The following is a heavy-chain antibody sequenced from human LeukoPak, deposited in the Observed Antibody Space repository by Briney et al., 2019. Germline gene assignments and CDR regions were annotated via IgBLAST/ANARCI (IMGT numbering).Heavy chain of an antibody. Sequence: GGSLRLSCAASGFTFSSYAMSWVHQAPGKGLEWVSAISGSGGSTYYADSVKGRFTISRDNSKNTLYLQMNSLRAEDTAVYYCAKSRNVWELLPFDYWGQGTLVTVSS. CDR2: ISGSGGST. CDR1: GFTFSSYA. D-gene: IGHD1-26*01. J-gene: IGHJ4*02. CDR3: AKSRNVWELLPFDY. V-gene: IGHV3-23*01.